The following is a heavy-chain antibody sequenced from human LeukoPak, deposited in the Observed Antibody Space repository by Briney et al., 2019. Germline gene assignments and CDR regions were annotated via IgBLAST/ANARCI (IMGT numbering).Heavy chain of an antibody. Sequence: SETLSLTCTVSGASINTYYWSWIRQPPGKGLGWIGYIYYSGTTSYNPSLKTRVTISIDTSKNQFSLKLSSVTAADTAVYYCARVLRPMASQYYFDYWGQGTLVTVSS. V-gene: IGHV4-59*01. J-gene: IGHJ4*02. CDR3: ARVLRPMASQYYFDY. D-gene: IGHD3-10*01. CDR2: IYYSGTT. CDR1: GASINTYY.